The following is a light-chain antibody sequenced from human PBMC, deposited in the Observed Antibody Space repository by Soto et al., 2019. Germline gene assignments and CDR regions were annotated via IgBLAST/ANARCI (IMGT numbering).Light chain of an antibody. Sequence: EIVMTQSPAILSVSPGERATLSCRASQSVRSNLAWYQQTPGQAPRLLIYGASTRAAGIPARFSGSGSGTDFTLTISSLQSEDFAVYHCQQYDNWPRTFGQGTTVEIK. CDR3: QQYDNWPRT. V-gene: IGKV3-15*01. CDR2: GAS. J-gene: IGKJ1*01. CDR1: QSVRSN.